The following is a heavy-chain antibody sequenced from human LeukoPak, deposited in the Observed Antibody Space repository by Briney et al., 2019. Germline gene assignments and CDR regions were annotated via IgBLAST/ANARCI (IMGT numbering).Heavy chain of an antibody. V-gene: IGHV1-46*01. J-gene: IGHJ6*04. D-gene: IGHD1-14*01. CDR3: ARDTTTRPYYGMDV. CDR2: INPSGGST. CDR1: GYTFTSYY. Sequence: GASVKVSCKASGYTFTSYYMHWVRQAPGQGLEWMGIINPSGGSTSYAQKFQGRVTITRDTSTSTAYMELSSLRSGDTAIYYCARDTTTRPYYGMDVWGKGTTVTVSS.